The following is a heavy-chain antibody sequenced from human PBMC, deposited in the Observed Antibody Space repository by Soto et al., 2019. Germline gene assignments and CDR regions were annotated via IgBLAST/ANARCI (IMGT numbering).Heavy chain of an antibody. CDR2: ITYSGNT. V-gene: IGHV4-31*03. Sequence: SETLSLTCTVSGGSVSSVGYYWSWIRQHPGKGLGWIGYITYSGNTYYNPSLESRVTMSADTSKNQFSLKLSSVTAADTAVYFCVRGGSCTNGVCSVFDYWGQGTLVTVS. CDR1: GGSVSSVGYY. D-gene: IGHD2-8*01. J-gene: IGHJ4*02. CDR3: VRGGSCTNGVCSVFDY.